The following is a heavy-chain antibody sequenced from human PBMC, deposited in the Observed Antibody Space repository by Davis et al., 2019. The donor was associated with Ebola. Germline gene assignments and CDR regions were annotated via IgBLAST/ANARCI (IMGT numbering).Heavy chain of an antibody. V-gene: IGHV1-69*04. Sequence: AASVKVSCKASVGTFSSYAISWVRQAPGQGLEWTGRIIPILGIANYAQKFQGRVTITADKSTSTAYMEVRSLRSDDTAVYYCARVPLLGSGWDYYFDYWGQGTLVTVSS. CDR2: IIPILGIA. CDR1: VGTFSSYA. D-gene: IGHD6-19*01. J-gene: IGHJ4*02. CDR3: ARVPLLGSGWDYYFDY.